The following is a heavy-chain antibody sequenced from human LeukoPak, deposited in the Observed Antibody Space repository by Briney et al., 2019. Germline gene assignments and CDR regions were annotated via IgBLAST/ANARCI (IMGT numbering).Heavy chain of an antibody. V-gene: IGHV1-2*06. CDR2: INPNSGGT. CDR1: GYTFTGYY. J-gene: IGHJ4*02. CDR3: ALQNPWSYVLGY. D-gene: IGHD1-26*01. Sequence: ASVKVSCKASGYTFTGYYMHWVRQAPGQGLEWMGRINPNSGGTNYAQKFQGRVTMTRDTSISTAYMELSRLRSDDTAVYYCALQNPWSYVLGYWGQGTLVTVSS.